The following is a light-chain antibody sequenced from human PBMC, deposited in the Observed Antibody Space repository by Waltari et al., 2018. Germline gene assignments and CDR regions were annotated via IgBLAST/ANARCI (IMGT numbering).Light chain of an antibody. CDR1: ALPRKY. CDR3: YSTDGGGTHNGV. Sequence: SYELTQPPSVSVSPGQTARITCSGSALPRKYAFWYQQKSGQAPVLVIYEDTKRPSGIPEGFAGSTSGTTNTLTIIGAQVEDDADYYCYSTDGGGTHNGVFGGGTKLTVL. CDR2: EDT. J-gene: IGLJ3*02. V-gene: IGLV3-10*01.